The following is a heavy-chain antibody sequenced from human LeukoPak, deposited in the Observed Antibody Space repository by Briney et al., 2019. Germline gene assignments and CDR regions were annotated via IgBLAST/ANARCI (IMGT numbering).Heavy chain of an antibody. Sequence: SETLSLTCTVSGGSISSSSYYWGWIRQPPGKGLEWIGSIYYSGSTYYNPSLKSRVTISVDTSKNQFSLKLSSVTAADTAVYYCARDYYGSGSYYNGGYYFDYWGQGTLVTVSS. CDR2: IYYSGST. D-gene: IGHD3-10*01. CDR1: GGSISSSSYY. J-gene: IGHJ4*02. CDR3: ARDYYGSGSYYNGGYYFDY. V-gene: IGHV4-39*07.